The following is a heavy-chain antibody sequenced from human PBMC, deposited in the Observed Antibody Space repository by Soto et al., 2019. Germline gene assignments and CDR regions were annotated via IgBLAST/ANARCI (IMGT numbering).Heavy chain of an antibody. D-gene: IGHD3-3*02. CDR2: IMPIFRTP. Sequence: QVQLEQSGAEVKKPGSSVKVSCKASGGTFRTSAISWVRQAPGQGLEWMGGIMPIFRTPDYAQKFQGRVIITADEFTGQVYMELSGLRSDDTAVYYCARDKDRPQLGGNYYYILNVWGQGTMITVSS. J-gene: IGHJ6*02. CDR1: GGTFRTSA. V-gene: IGHV1-69*12. CDR3: ARDKDRPQLGGNYYYILNV.